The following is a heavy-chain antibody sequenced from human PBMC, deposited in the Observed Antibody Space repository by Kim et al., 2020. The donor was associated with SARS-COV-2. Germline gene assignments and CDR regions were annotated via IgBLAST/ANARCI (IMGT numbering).Heavy chain of an antibody. Sequence: YAASVKGRFTISRDNSKNTLYLQMNSLRAEDTAVYYCAKRGYSAYDPFDYWGQGTLVTVSS. CDR3: AKRGYSAYDPFDY. D-gene: IGHD5-12*01. V-gene: IGHV3-23*01. J-gene: IGHJ4*02.